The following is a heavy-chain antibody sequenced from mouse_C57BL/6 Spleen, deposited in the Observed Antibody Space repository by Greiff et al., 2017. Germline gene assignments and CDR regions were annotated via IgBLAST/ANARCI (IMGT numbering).Heavy chain of an antibody. CDR3: ARSSWDVDY. J-gene: IGHJ2*01. V-gene: IGHV5-17*01. Sequence: EVQLVESGGGLVKPGASLKLSCAASGFTFTDYGMHWVRQAPEKGLEWVAYISTGSSTTYYADTVKGRCTISRDKAKNTLFLQMTRLRCEDTAMYYCARSSWDVDYWGQGTTLTVSS. CDR2: ISTGSSTT. D-gene: IGHD4-1*01. CDR1: GFTFTDYG.